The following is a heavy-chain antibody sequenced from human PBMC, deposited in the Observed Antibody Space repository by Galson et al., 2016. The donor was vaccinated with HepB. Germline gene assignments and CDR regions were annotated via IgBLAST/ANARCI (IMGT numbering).Heavy chain of an antibody. CDR2: IYFNGSP. CDR3: ARHAMAWFGEANCFDH. D-gene: IGHD3-10*01. Sequence: SETLSLTCSVSGGSIGSSSHYWGWIRQTPGKGLEWIGTIYFNGSPYYNPSLKSRVTISVDTSKNQLSLKLGSLSAADTAVYYCARHAMAWFGEANCFDHWGQGALVTVSS. V-gene: IGHV4-39*01. CDR1: GGSIGSSSHY. J-gene: IGHJ4*02.